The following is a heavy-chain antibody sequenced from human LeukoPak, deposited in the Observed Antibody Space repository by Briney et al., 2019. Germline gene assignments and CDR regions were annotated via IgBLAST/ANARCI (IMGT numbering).Heavy chain of an antibody. D-gene: IGHD6-13*01. Sequence: GGSLRLSCAASGFTFSSYAMSWVRQAPGKGLEWVSAISGSGGSTYYADSVKGRFTISRDNFKNTLYLQMNSLRAEDTAVYYCAKTVRGSWYCLDYWGQGTLVTVSS. J-gene: IGHJ4*02. V-gene: IGHV3-23*01. CDR3: AKTVRGSWYCLDY. CDR1: GFTFSSYA. CDR2: ISGSGGST.